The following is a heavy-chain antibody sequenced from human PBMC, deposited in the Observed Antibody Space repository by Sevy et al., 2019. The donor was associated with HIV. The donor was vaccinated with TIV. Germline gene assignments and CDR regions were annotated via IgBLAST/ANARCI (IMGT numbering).Heavy chain of an antibody. V-gene: IGHV3-48*02. CDR1: GFTFSSYS. CDR2: IISSSSTI. CDR3: AREGYSYGYRSLDY. D-gene: IGHD5-18*01. Sequence: GGSLRLSCAASGFTFSSYSMNWVRQAPGKGLEWVSYIISSSSTIYYADSVKGRFTISRDNAKNSLYLQMNSLRDEDTAVYYCAREGYSYGYRSLDYWGQGTLVTVSS. J-gene: IGHJ4*02.